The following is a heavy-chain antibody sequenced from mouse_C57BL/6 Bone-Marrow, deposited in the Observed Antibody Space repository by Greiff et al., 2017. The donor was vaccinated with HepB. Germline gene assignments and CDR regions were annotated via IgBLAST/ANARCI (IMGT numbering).Heavy chain of an antibody. Sequence: EVKVVESGGGLVKPGGSLKLSCAASGFTFSDYGMHWVRQAPEKGLEWVAYISSGSSTIYYADTVKGRFTISRDNAKNTLFLQMTSLRSEDTAMYYCARGLLRPPFDYWGQGTTLTVSS. CDR2: ISSGSSTI. D-gene: IGHD1-2*01. J-gene: IGHJ2*01. CDR3: ARGLLRPPFDY. V-gene: IGHV5-17*01. CDR1: GFTFSDYG.